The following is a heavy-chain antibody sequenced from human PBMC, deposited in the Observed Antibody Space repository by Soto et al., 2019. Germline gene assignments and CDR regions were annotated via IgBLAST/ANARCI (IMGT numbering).Heavy chain of an antibody. J-gene: IGHJ4*02. Sequence: EVQVVESGGGLVQPGGSLRLSCVGSGFTFSSVWMTWVRQAPGKGLEWVANINQDGSEKYSVDSVKGRFIISRDNARYSLYLQMDSLRAEDTAVYYCARDRTAMVTSLDRWGQGTLVTVSS. V-gene: IGHV3-7*05. CDR2: INQDGSEK. D-gene: IGHD5-18*01. CDR1: GFTFSSVW. CDR3: ARDRTAMVTSLDR.